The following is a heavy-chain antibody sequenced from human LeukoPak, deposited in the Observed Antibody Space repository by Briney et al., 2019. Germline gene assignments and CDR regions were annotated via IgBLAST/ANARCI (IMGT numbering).Heavy chain of an antibody. D-gene: IGHD5-24*01. CDR1: GGSISSSSYY. Sequence: SETLSLTCIVSGGSISSSSYYWGWIRQSPGKGLEWIGSIYSRGSTYYNSSLKSRVIVSSDMSKNQFSLMLNSVTAADTAVYYCAREDLFEMATIKVLDYWGQGTLVTVSS. CDR3: AREDLFEMATIKVLDY. CDR2: IYSRGST. J-gene: IGHJ4*02. V-gene: IGHV4-39*07.